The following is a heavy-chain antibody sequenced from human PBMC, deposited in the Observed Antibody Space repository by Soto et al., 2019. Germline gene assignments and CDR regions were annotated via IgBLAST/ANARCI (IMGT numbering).Heavy chain of an antibody. D-gene: IGHD2-2*01. Sequence: EVQLVESGGGLLHSGGSLRLSCAASGFPFSTYGINWVRQAPGKGLEWISYISSSSSTIHYADSVKCRFTISRDNAKTLLYLQIVSLIAEDTAVYSCARYLAYRRASLTLDYWGQGTLVTV. CDR3: ARYLAYRRASLTLDY. J-gene: IGHJ4*02. V-gene: IGHV3-48*01. CDR1: GFPFSTYG. CDR2: ISSSSSTI.